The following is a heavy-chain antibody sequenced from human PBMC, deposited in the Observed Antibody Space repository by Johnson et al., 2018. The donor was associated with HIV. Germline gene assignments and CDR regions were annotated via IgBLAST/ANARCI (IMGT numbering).Heavy chain of an antibody. V-gene: IGHV3-74*02. J-gene: IGHJ3*02. CDR3: ARGGRGRTYYYDSSGSQDAFDI. D-gene: IGHD3-22*01. Sequence: VQLVESGGVVVQPGGSLRLSCAASGFTFDDYAMHWVRQAPGKGLEWVSRINNDGRSTTYADSVKGRFTISSDNAKNTLYLQMNSLRAEDTAVYYCARGGRGRTYYYDSSGSQDAFDIWGQGTMVTVSS. CDR1: GFTFDDYA. CDR2: INNDGRST.